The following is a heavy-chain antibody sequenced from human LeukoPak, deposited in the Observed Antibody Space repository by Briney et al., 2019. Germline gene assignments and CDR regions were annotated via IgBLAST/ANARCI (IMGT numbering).Heavy chain of an antibody. CDR3: AKDLTQSWEPDF. D-gene: IGHD1-26*01. J-gene: IGHJ4*02. V-gene: IGHV3-33*06. CDR2: IWYDGNNK. CDR1: GFTFSSYG. Sequence: GRSLRLSXVASGFTFSSYGMHWVRQAPGKGMEWVAVIWYDGNNKYYADSVKGRFTISRDNSKNTLYLQMNSLRAEDTAVYYCAKDLTQSWEPDFRGQGTLVTVSS.